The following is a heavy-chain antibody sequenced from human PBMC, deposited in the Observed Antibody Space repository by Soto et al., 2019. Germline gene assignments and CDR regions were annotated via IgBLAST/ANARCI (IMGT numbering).Heavy chain of an antibody. V-gene: IGHV1-69*13. CDR3: ANYYGSGSYSWDSRNWFDH. J-gene: IGHJ5*02. CDR1: GGTFSSYA. Sequence: SVKVSGKASGGTFSSYAISWVRQAPGQGLEWMGGIIPIFGTANYAQKFQGRVTITADESTSTAYMELSSLRSEDTAVYYCANYYGSGSYSWDSRNWFDHWGQGTLVTVSS. D-gene: IGHD3-10*01. CDR2: IIPIFGTA.